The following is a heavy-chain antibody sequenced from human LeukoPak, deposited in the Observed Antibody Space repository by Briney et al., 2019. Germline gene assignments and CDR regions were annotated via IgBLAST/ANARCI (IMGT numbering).Heavy chain of an antibody. CDR1: GYSFTNYG. CDR2: ISGYNGYT. V-gene: IGHV1-18*01. D-gene: IGHD4-11*01. Sequence: ASVKVSCKASGYSFTNYGINWVRQAPGQGLEWMGWISGYNGYTKYAQKFQGRVTMTTDTSTSIVYMELRSLRSDDTAVYYCARPRLQSYAWFDPWGQGTLVTVSS. J-gene: IGHJ5*02. CDR3: ARPRLQSYAWFDP.